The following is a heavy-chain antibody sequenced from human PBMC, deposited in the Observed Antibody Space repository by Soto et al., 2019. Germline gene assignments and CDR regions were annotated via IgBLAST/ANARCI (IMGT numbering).Heavy chain of an antibody. D-gene: IGHD6-13*01. J-gene: IGHJ4*02. CDR3: TTGLAAAGINY. CDR1: GFTFNTAW. CDR2: IKSKTDGGTT. Sequence: GGALRVSCSASGFTFNTAWMSWVRQAPGKGLEWIGRIKSKTDGGTTDFAAPVKGRFTISRDDSKNTVYLQMDSLKIEDTAVYYCTTGLAAAGINYWGQGTLVTV. V-gene: IGHV3-15*01.